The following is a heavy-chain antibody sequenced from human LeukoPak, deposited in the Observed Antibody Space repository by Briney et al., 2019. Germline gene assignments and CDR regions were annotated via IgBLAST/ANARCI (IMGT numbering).Heavy chain of an antibody. J-gene: IGHJ4*02. V-gene: IGHV1-18*01. CDR1: GYTFINYG. CDR2: ISAYNSAYNGNT. D-gene: IGHD3-10*01. CDR3: AREYGSGSYTGIDY. Sequence: ASVTVSCKASGYTFINYGITWVRQAPGQGLEGMEWISAYNSAYNGNTHYAQKLQGRVTMTTDTSTNTGYMELRSLRSDDTAVYYCAREYGSGSYTGIDYWGQGTLVTVSS.